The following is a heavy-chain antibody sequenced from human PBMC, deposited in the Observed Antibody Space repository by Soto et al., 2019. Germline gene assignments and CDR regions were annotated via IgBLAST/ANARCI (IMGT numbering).Heavy chain of an antibody. CDR2: IYYSGST. Sequence: PSETLSLTCTVSGGSISSWDYYWSWIRQPPGKGLEWIGYIYYSGSTYYNPSLKSRVTISVDTSKNQFSLKLSSVTAADTAVYYCARAFDILTRYYFDYWGQGTLVTVSS. CDR1: GGSISSWDYY. J-gene: IGHJ4*02. D-gene: IGHD3-9*01. CDR3: ARAFDILTRYYFDY. V-gene: IGHV4-30-4*01.